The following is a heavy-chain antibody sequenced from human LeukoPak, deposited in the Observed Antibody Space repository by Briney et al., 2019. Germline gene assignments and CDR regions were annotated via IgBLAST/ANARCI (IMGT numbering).Heavy chain of an antibody. CDR1: GYTFTGYY. CDR3: ARGHCISTTCHQDY. V-gene: IGHV1-2*02. CDR2: INPNSGGT. J-gene: IGHJ4*02. D-gene: IGHD2-2*01. Sequence: ASVKVSCKASGYTFTGYYMHWVRQAPGQGLEWMGWINPNSGGTNYAQKFQGRVTMTRDTPISTAYMELGSLTSGDTAVYYCARGHCISTTCHQDYWGQGALVTVSS.